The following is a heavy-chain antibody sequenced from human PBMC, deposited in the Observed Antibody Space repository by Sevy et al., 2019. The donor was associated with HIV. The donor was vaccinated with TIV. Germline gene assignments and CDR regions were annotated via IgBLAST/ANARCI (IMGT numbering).Heavy chain of an antibody. J-gene: IGHJ5*02. CDR2: ISAYNGNT. CDR1: GYTFTSYG. CDR3: AGVIAGQQLVDWFDP. Sequence: ASVKVSCKASGYTFTSYGISWVRQAPGQGLEWMGWISAYNGNTNYAQKLQGRVTMTTDTSTSTAYVELRSLRSDDTAGYYCAGVIAGQQLVDWFDPWGQGTLVTVSS. D-gene: IGHD6-13*01. V-gene: IGHV1-18*01.